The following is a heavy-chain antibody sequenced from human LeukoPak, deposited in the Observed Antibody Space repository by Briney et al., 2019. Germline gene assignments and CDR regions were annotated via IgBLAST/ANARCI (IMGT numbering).Heavy chain of an antibody. V-gene: IGHV4-59*08. CDR1: GGSMTSYY. CDR2: VYHSGST. Sequence: PSETLSLTCTVSGGSMTSYYWSWIRQPPGKGLEWIGYVYHSGSTSYNPSLKSRVSISEDTSKNQFSLKVSSVTAADTAVYYCARATPNWNPPDYWGQGTLVTVSS. D-gene: IGHD1-1*01. J-gene: IGHJ4*02. CDR3: ARATPNWNPPDY.